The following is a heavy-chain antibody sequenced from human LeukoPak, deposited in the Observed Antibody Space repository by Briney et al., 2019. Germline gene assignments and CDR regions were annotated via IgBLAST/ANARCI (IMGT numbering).Heavy chain of an antibody. J-gene: IGHJ4*02. V-gene: IGHV4-59*01. CDR1: GGSFSGYY. Sequence: PSETLSLTCAVYGGSFSGYYWSWIRQSPGKGLEWIGYIYNTGSTNYNPSLESRVTISVDTSKKQFSLKLSSVTAADTAVYYCAKDGINYYDISGYDIWGQGTLVTVSS. CDR3: AKDGINYYDISGYDI. CDR2: IYNTGST. D-gene: IGHD3-22*01.